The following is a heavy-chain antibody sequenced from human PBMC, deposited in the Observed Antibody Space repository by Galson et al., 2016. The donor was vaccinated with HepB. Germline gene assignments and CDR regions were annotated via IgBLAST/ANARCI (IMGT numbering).Heavy chain of an antibody. J-gene: IGHJ5*02. D-gene: IGHD2-8*02. CDR1: GFTFSSSS. CDR3: APLGYCTAGTCYKVS. V-gene: IGHV3-23*01. CDR2: IDGHDDST. Sequence: SLRLSCAASGFTFSSSSMSWVRQAPGKGLEWVSAIDGHDDSTYYADSVRGRFTISRDNSKNTLYLQINSLRAEDTAVYYCAPLGYCTAGTCYKVSWGQGTLVTVSS.